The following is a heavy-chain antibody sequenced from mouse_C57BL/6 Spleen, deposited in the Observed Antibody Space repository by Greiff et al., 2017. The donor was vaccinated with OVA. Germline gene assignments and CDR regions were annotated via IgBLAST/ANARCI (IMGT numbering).Heavy chain of an antibody. CDR2: IHPNSGST. CDR1: GYTFTSYW. V-gene: IGHV1-64*01. CDR3: ARSGTTVRFDY. Sequence: VKLQQPGAELVKPGASVKLSCKASGYTFTSYWMHWVKQRPGQGLEWIGMIHPNSGSTNYNEKFKSKATLTVDKSSSTAYMQLSSLTSEDSAVXYCARSGTTVRFDYWGQGTTLTVSS. D-gene: IGHD1-1*01. J-gene: IGHJ2*01.